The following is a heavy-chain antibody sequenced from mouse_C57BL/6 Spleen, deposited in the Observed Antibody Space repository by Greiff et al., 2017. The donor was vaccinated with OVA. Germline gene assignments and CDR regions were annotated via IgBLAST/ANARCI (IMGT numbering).Heavy chain of an antibody. CDR2: ISDGGSYT. CDR1: GFTFSSYA. Sequence: EVKLMESGGGLVKPGGSLKLSCAASGFTFSSYAMSWVRQTPEKRLEWVATISDGGSYTYYPDNVKGRFTISRDNAKNNLYLQMSHLKSEDTAMYYCARDWGNYLWYFDYWGQGTTLTVSS. CDR3: ARDWGNYLWYFDY. J-gene: IGHJ2*01. D-gene: IGHD2-1*01. V-gene: IGHV5-4*01.